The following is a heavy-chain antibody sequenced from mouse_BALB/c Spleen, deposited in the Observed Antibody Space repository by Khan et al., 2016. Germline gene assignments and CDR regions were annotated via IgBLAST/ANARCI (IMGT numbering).Heavy chain of an antibody. Sequence: QIQLVQSGPELKKPGETVKISCKASGYTFTNYGMNWVKQAPGKGLKWMGWINTNTGEPTYAEEFKGRFAFSLETSASTAYLQITNLKNEDTATYFCASLYYGYTWFAYWGQGTLVTVSA. J-gene: IGHJ3*01. CDR3: ASLYYGYTWFAY. CDR2: INTNTGEP. CDR1: GYTFTNYG. V-gene: IGHV9-3*02. D-gene: IGHD2-2*01.